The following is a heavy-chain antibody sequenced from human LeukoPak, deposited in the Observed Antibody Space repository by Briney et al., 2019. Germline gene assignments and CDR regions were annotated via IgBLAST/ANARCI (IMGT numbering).Heavy chain of an antibody. D-gene: IGHD3-10*01. J-gene: IGHJ4*02. Sequence: YPGRSLRLSCAASGFTFDDYAMHWVRHAPGKGLEWVSGISWNSGSIGYADSVKGRFTISRDNAKNSLYLQMNSLRAEDTALYYCAKVGYYYGSGSDIPYYFDYWGQGTLVTVSS. V-gene: IGHV3-9*01. CDR1: GFTFDDYA. CDR2: ISWNSGSI. CDR3: AKVGYYYGSGSDIPYYFDY.